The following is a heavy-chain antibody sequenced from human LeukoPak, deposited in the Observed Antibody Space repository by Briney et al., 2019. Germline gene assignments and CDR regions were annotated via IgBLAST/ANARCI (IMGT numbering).Heavy chain of an antibody. CDR3: AKNDYSDFTPSPFPV. CDR2: ITSSGSTI. D-gene: IGHD4-11*01. Sequence: GGSLRLSCAASGFTFRSNEMNWVRQSPGKGLEWVSYITSSGSTIYYADSVKGRFTISRDNAKNSLYLQMNSLRAEDTAVYYCAKNDYSDFTPSPFPVWGQGTLVTVSS. J-gene: IGHJ4*02. CDR1: GFTFRSNE. V-gene: IGHV3-48*03.